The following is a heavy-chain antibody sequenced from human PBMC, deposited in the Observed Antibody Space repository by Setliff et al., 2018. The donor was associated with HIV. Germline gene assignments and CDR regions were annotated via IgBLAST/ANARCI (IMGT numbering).Heavy chain of an antibody. J-gene: IGHJ5*02. CDR3: AKGVKWLDP. D-gene: IGHD3-16*01. CDR2: LIPIFGTA. Sequence: SVKVSCKASGGTFSSYAISWVRQAPGQGLEWMGGLIPIFGTANYAQKFQGRVTITADESTTTAYLELRSLRPEDTAVYYCAKGVKWLDPWGQGTLVTVSS. V-gene: IGHV1-69*13. CDR1: GGTFSSYA.